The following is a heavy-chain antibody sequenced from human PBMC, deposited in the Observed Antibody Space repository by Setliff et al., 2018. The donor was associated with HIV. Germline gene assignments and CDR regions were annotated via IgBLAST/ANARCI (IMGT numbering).Heavy chain of an antibody. CDR1: GFSFRDYY. D-gene: IGHD6-19*01. CDR3: AREGSGWDPGY. Sequence: GGSLRLSCAASGFSFRDYYMNWIRQAPGKGLEWVSYISSHIGKNTNYADSVKGRFTISRDNAKNSLFLRMNSLRVEDTAVYYCAREGSGWDPGYWGQGSLVTVSS. V-gene: IGHV3-11*05. J-gene: IGHJ4*02. CDR2: ISSHIGKNT.